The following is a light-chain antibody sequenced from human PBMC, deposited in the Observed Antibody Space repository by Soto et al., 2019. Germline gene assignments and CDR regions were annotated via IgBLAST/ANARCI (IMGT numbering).Light chain of an antibody. V-gene: IGKV1-39*01. CDR2: ATS. Sequence: DIQMTQSPSSLSASVGDRVTITCRASQISSYLNWYQQKPGKAPKLLIYATSTLQSGVPSRFSGSGSGTEFTLTISNLQREDFATFYCQQTYSTPLTFGGGTTVEI. J-gene: IGKJ4*01. CDR3: QQTYSTPLT. CDR1: QISSY.